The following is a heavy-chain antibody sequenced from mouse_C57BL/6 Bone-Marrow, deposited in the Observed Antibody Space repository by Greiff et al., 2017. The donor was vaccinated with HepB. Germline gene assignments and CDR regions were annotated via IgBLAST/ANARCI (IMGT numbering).Heavy chain of an antibody. CDR3: ARGELLLQYYFDY. CDR1: GYTFTSYW. D-gene: IGHD1-1*01. CDR2: IDPSDSYT. J-gene: IGHJ2*01. Sequence: QVQLKQPGAELVKPGASVKLSCKASGYTFTSYWMQWVKQRPGQGLEWIGEIDPSDSYTNYNQKFKGKATLTVDTSSSTAYMQLSSLTSEDSAVYYCARGELLLQYYFDYWGQGTTLTVSS. V-gene: IGHV1-50*01.